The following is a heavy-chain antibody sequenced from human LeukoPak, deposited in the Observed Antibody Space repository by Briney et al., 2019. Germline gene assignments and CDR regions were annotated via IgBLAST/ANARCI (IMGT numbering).Heavy chain of an antibody. Sequence: NAGGSLRLSCAASGFTFSDYYMSWIRQAPGKGLEWVSYISSSGSTIYYADSVKGRFTISRDNAKNTVYLEMNSLKVEDTGLYYCARDNPDYWGQGTLVTVAS. J-gene: IGHJ4*02. CDR3: ARDNPDY. CDR1: GFTFSDYY. V-gene: IGHV3-11*04. CDR2: ISSSGSTI.